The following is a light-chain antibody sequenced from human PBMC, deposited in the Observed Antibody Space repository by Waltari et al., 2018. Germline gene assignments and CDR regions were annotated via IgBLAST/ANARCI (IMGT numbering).Light chain of an antibody. CDR3: SSYAGGNTLV. Sequence: QPALTQPPSASGSLGHSVTISCTGSSSDVGRYKFVSWYQQYPGKAPKLIFYEVFKRPPGVADRFSGSKSGNTASLTVSGLQPEDEAYYYCSSYAGGNTLVFGGGTRLTVL. CDR2: EVF. CDR1: SSDVGRYKF. V-gene: IGLV2-8*01. J-gene: IGLJ2*01.